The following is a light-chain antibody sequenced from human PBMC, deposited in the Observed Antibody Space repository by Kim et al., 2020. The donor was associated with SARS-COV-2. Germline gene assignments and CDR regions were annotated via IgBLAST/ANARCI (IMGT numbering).Light chain of an antibody. V-gene: IGLV2-11*01. CDR3: CSYTDTFTLI. CDR2: DVT. Sequence: QSALTQPRSVSGSPGQSVTISCTGISSDVGGYKPVSWYQQYPGKAPKLIIFDVTKRPSGVPDRFSGSKSGNTASLTISGLQAEDEADYYCCSYTDTFTLIFGGGATLTVL. CDR1: SSDVGGYKP. J-gene: IGLJ2*01.